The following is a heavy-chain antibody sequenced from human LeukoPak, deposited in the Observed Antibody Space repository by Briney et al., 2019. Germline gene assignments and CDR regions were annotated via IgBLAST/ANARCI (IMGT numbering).Heavy chain of an antibody. CDR3: AKGAKRLGYCSGGTCYSNYDYYYMDV. Sequence: GGSLRLSCAASRFTFSSYSMNWVRQAPGKGLEWVSSISSSSSYIYYADSVKGRFTISRDNSKNTLYLQMNSLRAEDTAVYYCAKGAKRLGYCSGGTCYSNYDYYYMDVWGKGTTVTVSS. J-gene: IGHJ6*03. CDR1: RFTFSSYS. D-gene: IGHD2-15*01. V-gene: IGHV3-21*01. CDR2: ISSSSSYI.